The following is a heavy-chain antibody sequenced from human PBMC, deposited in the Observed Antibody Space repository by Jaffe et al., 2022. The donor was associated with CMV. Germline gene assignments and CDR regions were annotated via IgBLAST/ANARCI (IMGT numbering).Heavy chain of an antibody. D-gene: IGHD4-17*01. CDR2: INHSGST. CDR3: ARGPDGDFFSELDY. J-gene: IGHJ4*02. Sequence: QVQLQQWGAGLLKPSETLSLTCAVYGGSFSGYYWSWIRQPPGKGLEWIGEINHSGSTNYNPSLKSRVTISVDTSKNQFSLKLSSVTAADTAVYYCARGPDGDFFSELDYWGQGTLVTVSS. CDR1: GGSFSGYY. V-gene: IGHV4-34*01.